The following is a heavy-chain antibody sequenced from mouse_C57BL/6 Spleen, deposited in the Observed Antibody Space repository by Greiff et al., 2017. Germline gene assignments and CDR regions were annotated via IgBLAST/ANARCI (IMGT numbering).Heavy chain of an antibody. CDR3: ASQAAWFAY. CDR2: INPNYGTT. D-gene: IGHD3-2*02. J-gene: IGHJ3*01. Sequence: EVQLVESGPELVKPGASVKISCKASGYSFTDYNMTWVKQSNGKSLEWMGVINPNYGTTSYNQKFKGKATLTVDQSTSTAYMQLNSLTSEDSAVYYCASQAAWFAYWGQGTLVTVSA. CDR1: GYSFTDYN. V-gene: IGHV1-39*01.